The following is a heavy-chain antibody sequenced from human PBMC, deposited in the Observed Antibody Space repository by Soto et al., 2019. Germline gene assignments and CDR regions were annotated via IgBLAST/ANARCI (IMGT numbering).Heavy chain of an antibody. CDR1: GGSISSGGYY. D-gene: IGHD6-19*01. CDR2: IYYSGST. CDR3: ARVQDLGQWLTSDYMDV. J-gene: IGHJ6*03. Sequence: SETLSLTCTVSGGSISSGGYYWSWIRQHPGKGLEWIGYIYYSGSTYYNPSLKSRVTISVDTSKNQFSLKLSSVTAADTAVYYCARVQDLGQWLTSDYMDVWGKGTTVTVSS. V-gene: IGHV4-31*03.